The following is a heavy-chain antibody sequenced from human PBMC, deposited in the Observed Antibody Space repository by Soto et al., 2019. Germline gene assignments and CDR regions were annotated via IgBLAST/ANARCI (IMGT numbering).Heavy chain of an antibody. J-gene: IGHJ4*02. V-gene: IGHV1-18*01. CDR3: ARDHGPPSSGGYTNDY. D-gene: IGHD6-19*01. Sequence: QVQLVQSGAEVKKPGASVKVSCKASGYTFTSYGISWVRQAPGQGLEWMGWISAYNGNTKYAQKLQGRVTMTTDTSTNTAFMELRSLRSDDTAVYYCARDHGPPSSGGYTNDYWGQGTLVTVSS. CDR2: ISAYNGNT. CDR1: GYTFTSYG.